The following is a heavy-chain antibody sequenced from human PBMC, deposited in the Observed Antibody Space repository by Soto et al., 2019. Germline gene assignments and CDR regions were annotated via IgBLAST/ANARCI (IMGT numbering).Heavy chain of an antibody. CDR3: TTPRGVVPNRGDAFDI. D-gene: IGHD3-3*01. CDR1: GFTFSNAW. CDR2: IKSKTDGGTT. V-gene: IGHV3-15*01. Sequence: EVQLVESGGGLVKPGGSLRLSCAASGFTFSNAWMSWVRQAPGKGLEWVGRIKSKTDGGTTDYAAPVKGRFTISRDDSKNTLYLQMNSLKTEDTAVYYCTTPRGVVPNRGDAFDIWGQGTMVPVSS. J-gene: IGHJ3*02.